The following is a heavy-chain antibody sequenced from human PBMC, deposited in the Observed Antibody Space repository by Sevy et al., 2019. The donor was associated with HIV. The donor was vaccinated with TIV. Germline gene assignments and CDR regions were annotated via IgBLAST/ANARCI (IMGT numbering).Heavy chain of an antibody. CDR1: GFTFSSYG. Sequence: GGSLRLSCAASGFTFSSYGMHWVRQAPGKGLEWVAVIWYDGSNKYYADSVKGRFTISRDNSKNTLYLQMNSLRAEDTAVYYCARGPAAQGRYFQHWVQGTLVTVSS. CDR3: ARGPAAQGRYFQH. CDR2: IWYDGSNK. D-gene: IGHD2-2*01. J-gene: IGHJ1*01. V-gene: IGHV3-33*08.